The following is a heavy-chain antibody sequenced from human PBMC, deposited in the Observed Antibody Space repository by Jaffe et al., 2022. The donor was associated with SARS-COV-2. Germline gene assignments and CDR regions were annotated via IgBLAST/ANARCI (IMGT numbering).Heavy chain of an antibody. Sequence: EVQLVESGGGLVQPGGSLRLSCAASEFTFSSYWMGWVRQAPGKGLEWVADIRPDGKDKQYLDSVKGRFTISRDNAKNSLYLQMNSLRAEDTAVYYCARDDCSSSVCNWGAFDIWGQGTLVTVSS. CDR3: ARDDCSSSVCNWGAFDI. D-gene: IGHD2-2*01. V-gene: IGHV3-7*01. CDR2: IRPDGKDK. CDR1: EFTFSSYW. J-gene: IGHJ3*02.